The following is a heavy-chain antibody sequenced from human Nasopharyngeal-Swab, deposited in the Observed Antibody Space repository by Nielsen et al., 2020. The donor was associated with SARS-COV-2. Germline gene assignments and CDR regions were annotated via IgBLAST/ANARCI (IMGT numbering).Heavy chain of an antibody. J-gene: IGHJ4*02. D-gene: IGHD3-22*01. Sequence: WVRQAPGQGLEWVGCINPYSGDTKYAQKFQGRVTVTRDTSRSTAYIELSRPRSDDTAVYYCARDYYDNYDSDYWGQGTLVTVS. V-gene: IGHV1-2*02. CDR3: ARDYYDNYDSDY. CDR2: INPYSGDT.